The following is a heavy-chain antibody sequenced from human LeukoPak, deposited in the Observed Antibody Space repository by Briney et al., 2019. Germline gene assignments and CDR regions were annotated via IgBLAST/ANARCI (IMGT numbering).Heavy chain of an antibody. Sequence: GGSQRLFCAASGFTFSTYGMRWVRQAPGKGLDWGSAIRGSGGSNSYEDSVASRFTVFRNDSKNTLYQQMNNLRAEDTALYYCAKNRYYDNSGNHFEIEKWGQGTLVTVSS. D-gene: IGHD3-22*01. CDR2: IRGSGGSN. J-gene: IGHJ4*02. CDR3: AKNRYYDNSGNHFEIEK. V-gene: IGHV3-23*01. CDR1: GFTFSTYG.